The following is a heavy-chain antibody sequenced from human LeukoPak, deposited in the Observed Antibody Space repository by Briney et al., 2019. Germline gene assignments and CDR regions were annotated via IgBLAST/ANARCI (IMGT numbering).Heavy chain of an antibody. CDR2: ISYDGSYT. Sequence: GRSLRLSCVGSGLSFNTYAMHWVRQAPGKGLEWVAAISYDGSYTYYRDSVRGRFTISRDNSKNTMYLQMNSLRAEDTAMYYCARALDVWGKGTTVTVSS. CDR3: ARALDV. J-gene: IGHJ6*04. CDR1: GLSFNTYA. V-gene: IGHV3-30*04.